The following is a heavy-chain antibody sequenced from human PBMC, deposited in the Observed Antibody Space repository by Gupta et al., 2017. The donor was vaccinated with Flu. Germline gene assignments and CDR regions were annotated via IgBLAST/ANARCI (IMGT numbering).Heavy chain of an antibody. CDR1: GYSFDTFD. V-gene: IGHV1-18*01. D-gene: IGHD6-13*01. CDR2: ITPYNGNA. J-gene: IGHJ3*01. Sequence: QAQLVQSGAEVKKPGASVKVSCQAYGYSFDTFDINWVRQAPGQGLEWLGRITPYNGNADYAQSLRGRVTMTTDTSTRTAYMELRSLKSDDTAVYYCARDRSLHDAFDVWGQGTLVTVSS. CDR3: ARDRSLHDAFDV.